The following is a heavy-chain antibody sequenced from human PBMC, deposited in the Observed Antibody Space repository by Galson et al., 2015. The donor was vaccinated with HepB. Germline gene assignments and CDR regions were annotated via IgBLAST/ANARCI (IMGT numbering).Heavy chain of an antibody. V-gene: IGHV1-69*04. CDR3: ALYYDSSGYCDY. CDR2: IIPILGIA. CDR1: GGTFSSYA. Sequence: SVKVSCKASGGTFSSYAISWVRQAPGQGLEWMGRIIPILGIANYAQKFQGRVTTTADKSTSTAYMELSSLRSEDTAMYYCALYYDSSGYCDYWGQGTLVTVSS. J-gene: IGHJ4*02. D-gene: IGHD3-22*01.